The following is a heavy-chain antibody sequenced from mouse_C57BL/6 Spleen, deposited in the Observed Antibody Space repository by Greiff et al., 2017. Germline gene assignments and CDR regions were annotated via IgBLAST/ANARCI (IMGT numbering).Heavy chain of an antibody. CDR3: ARSDLLLRYFDV. V-gene: IGHV1-76*01. D-gene: IGHD1-1*01. CDR2: IYPGSGNT. J-gene: IGHJ1*03. Sequence: VKLQESGAELVRPGASVKLSCKASGYTFTDYYINWVKQRPGQGLEWIARIYPGSGNTYYNEKFKGKATLTAEKSSSTAYMQLSSLTSEDSAVYFCARSDLLLRYFDVWGTGTTVTVSS. CDR1: GYTFTDYY.